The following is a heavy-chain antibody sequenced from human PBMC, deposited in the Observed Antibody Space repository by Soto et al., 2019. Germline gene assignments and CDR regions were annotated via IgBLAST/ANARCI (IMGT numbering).Heavy chain of an antibody. CDR3: VRWARIDI. CDR1: GGTFSSYA. CDR2: INPSGGST. V-gene: IGHV1-46*01. D-gene: IGHD1-26*01. Sequence: ASVKVSCKASGGTFSSYAISWVRQAPGQGLEWMGIINPSGGSTSYAQKFQGRVTMTRDTSTSTVYMELSSLRSEDTAVYYCVRWARIDIWGQGTMVTVSS. J-gene: IGHJ3*02.